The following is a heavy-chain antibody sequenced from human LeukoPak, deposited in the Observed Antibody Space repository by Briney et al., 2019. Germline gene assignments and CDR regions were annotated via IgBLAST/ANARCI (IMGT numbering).Heavy chain of an antibody. D-gene: IGHD3-9*01. J-gene: IGHJ4*02. CDR1: GGSISSYY. CDR2: IYTSGST. Sequence: SETLSLTCTVSGGSISSYYWSWIRQPAGKGLEWIGRIYTSGSTNYNPSLKSRVTMSVDTSKNQFSLKLSSVTAADTAVHYCAREEDILTGYSLVRYFDYWGQGTLVTVSS. V-gene: IGHV4-4*07. CDR3: AREEDILTGYSLVRYFDY.